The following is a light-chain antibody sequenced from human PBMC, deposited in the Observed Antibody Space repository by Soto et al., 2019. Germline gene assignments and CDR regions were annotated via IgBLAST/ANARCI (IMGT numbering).Light chain of an antibody. V-gene: IGKV1-6*01. Sequence: AIQLTQSPSSLSASVGDRVTITCRASQGIRNDLGWYQQKPGKDPKLLIYAASSLQSGVPYRFSGSASGTDFTLTISSLQPEDFATYYCLQDYSYPWTFGQGTKVDIK. CDR2: AAS. J-gene: IGKJ1*01. CDR3: LQDYSYPWT. CDR1: QGIRND.